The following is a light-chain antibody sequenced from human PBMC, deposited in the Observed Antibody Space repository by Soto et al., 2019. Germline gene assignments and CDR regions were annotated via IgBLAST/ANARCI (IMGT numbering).Light chain of an antibody. CDR1: SGHSSYA. Sequence: QPVLTQSPSASASLGASVKLTYTLSSGHSSYAIAWHQQQPEKGPRYLMKLNSDGSHSKGDGIPDRFSGSSSGAERYLTISSLQSEDEADYYCQTWGTGIVVFGGGTKLTVL. CDR3: QTWGTGIVV. V-gene: IGLV4-69*01. CDR2: LNSDGSH. J-gene: IGLJ2*01.